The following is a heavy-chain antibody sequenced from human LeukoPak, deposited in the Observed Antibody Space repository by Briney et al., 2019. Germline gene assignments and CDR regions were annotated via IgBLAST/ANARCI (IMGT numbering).Heavy chain of an antibody. D-gene: IGHD7-27*01. CDR2: ISGSGGST. CDR3: AKVRNWGNYFDY. CDR1: GFTFSSYA. J-gene: IGHJ4*02. V-gene: IGHV3-23*01. Sequence: PGGSLRLSCAASGFTFSSYAMSWVRQAPGKGLEWVSAISGSGGSTYYADSVKGRFTISRDNSKNTLYLQMHSLRAEDTAVYYCAKVRNWGNYFDYWGQGTLVTVSS.